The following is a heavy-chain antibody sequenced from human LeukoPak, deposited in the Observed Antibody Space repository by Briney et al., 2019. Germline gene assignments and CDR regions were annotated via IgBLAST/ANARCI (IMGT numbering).Heavy chain of an antibody. D-gene: IGHD5-18*01. CDR1: GFTSKSFG. V-gene: IGHV3-23*01. CDR2: ITGAGTST. CDR3: ARKVAVAMDLDY. J-gene: IGHJ4*02. Sequence: GGSLRPSCVASGFTSKSFGMTWVRQVPGKGLEWLSRITGAGTSTKYADSVNGRFTISRDNSKNTLSLQMTGLRAEDTAVYYCARKVAVAMDLDYWGQGTLVTVSS.